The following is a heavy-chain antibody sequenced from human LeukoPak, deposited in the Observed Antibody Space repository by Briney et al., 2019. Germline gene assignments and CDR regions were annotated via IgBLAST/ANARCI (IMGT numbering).Heavy chain of an antibody. CDR1: GGSFSGYY. CDR2: INHSGST. D-gene: IGHD6-13*01. CDR3: ARLNYSSSWYFDY. Sequence: SETLSLTCAAYGGSFSGYYWSWIRQPPGKGLEWIGEINHSGSTNYNPSLKSRVTISVDTSKNQFSLKLSSVTAADTAVYYCARLNYSSSWYFDYWGQGTLVTVSS. J-gene: IGHJ4*02. V-gene: IGHV4-34*01.